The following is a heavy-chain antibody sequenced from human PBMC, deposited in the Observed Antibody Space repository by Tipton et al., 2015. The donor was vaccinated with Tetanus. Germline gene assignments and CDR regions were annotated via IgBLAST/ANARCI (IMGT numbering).Heavy chain of an antibody. D-gene: IGHD2/OR15-2a*01. CDR2: IKEDGSEM. CDR3: ARLRVYCSTACYSREDY. CDR1: GFTFRSYW. Sequence: GSLRLSCVASGFTFRSYWMSWVRQAPGKGLEWVANIKEDGSEMYYADSVKGRSTISRDNARNSLSAHMNSLTAEDTAVYYCARLRVYCSTACYSREDYWGQGTLVTVSS. J-gene: IGHJ4*02. V-gene: IGHV3-7*01.